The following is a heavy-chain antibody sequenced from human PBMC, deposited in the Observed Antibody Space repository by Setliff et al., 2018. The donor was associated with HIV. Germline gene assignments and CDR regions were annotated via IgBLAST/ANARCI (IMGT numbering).Heavy chain of an antibody. CDR1: NGSISSSSYF. J-gene: IGHJ4*02. CDR2: IFYSGST. V-gene: IGHV4-39*01. CDR3: ARRGIIAGTTDF. Sequence: PSETLSLTCTVSNGSISSSSYFWGWIRQPPGKGLEWIGNIFYSGSTYYNPSLESRVLISVDTSKNQFSLKLTSVTAADTAVYYCARRGIIAGTTDFWGQGTQVTVSS. D-gene: IGHD1-7*01.